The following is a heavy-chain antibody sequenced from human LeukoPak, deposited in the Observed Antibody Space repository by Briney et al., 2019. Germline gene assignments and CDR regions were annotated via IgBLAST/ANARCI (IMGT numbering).Heavy chain of an antibody. Sequence: QPGGTLRLSCAASGFTFRSTAMSWVRQAPGKGLEWVSAISGTGVSTYYVDSVKGRFTISRDNSKNTLYLHMNSLRAEDTAVYYCAKDEGTSVDGDYFDYWGQGTLVTVSS. CDR1: GFTFRSTA. CDR3: AKDEGTSVDGDYFDY. J-gene: IGHJ4*02. D-gene: IGHD3-10*01. CDR2: ISGTGVST. V-gene: IGHV3-23*01.